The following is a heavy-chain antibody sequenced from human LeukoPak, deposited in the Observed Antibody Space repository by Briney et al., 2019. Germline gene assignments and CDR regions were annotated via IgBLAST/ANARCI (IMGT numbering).Heavy chain of an antibody. CDR3: ARGYYYRT. Sequence: SQTLSLTCTVSGGSVGSENSYWNWIRQPAGKGLEWIGRIYADGSSTYNPSLKSRVTILVDTSKNQFSLRLTSMTAADTAVYYCARGYYYRTRGQGIPVTVSS. D-gene: IGHD3-10*01. J-gene: IGHJ4*02. V-gene: IGHV4-61*02. CDR1: GGSVGSENSY. CDR2: IYADGSS.